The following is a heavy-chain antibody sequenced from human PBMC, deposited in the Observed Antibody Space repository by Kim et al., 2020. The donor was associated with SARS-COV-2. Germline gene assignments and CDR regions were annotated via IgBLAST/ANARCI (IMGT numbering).Heavy chain of an antibody. V-gene: IGHV3-23*01. CDR3: AKDWAKTTVVTLDAFDI. D-gene: IGHD4-17*01. J-gene: IGHJ3*02. Sequence: VKGRFTISRDNSKNTLYLQMNSLRAEDTAVYYCAKDWAKTTVVTLDAFDIWGQGTMVTVSS.